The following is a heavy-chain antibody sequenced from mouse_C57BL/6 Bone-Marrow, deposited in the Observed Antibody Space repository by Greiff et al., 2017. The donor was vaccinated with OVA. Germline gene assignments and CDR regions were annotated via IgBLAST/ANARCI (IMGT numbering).Heavy chain of an antibody. CDR3: AGGGDYFSSYDWYFDV. D-gene: IGHD1-1*01. CDR2: IWSGGST. Sequence: QVQLKESGPGLVQPSQSLSITCTVSGFSLTSYGVHWVRQSPGKGLEWLGVIWSGGSTDDNAAFISRLSISKDNSKIQVFFNMNSLQADDTTIYYCAGGGDYFSSYDWYFDVWGKGTTVTVSS. J-gene: IGHJ1*03. V-gene: IGHV2-2*01. CDR1: GFSLTSYG.